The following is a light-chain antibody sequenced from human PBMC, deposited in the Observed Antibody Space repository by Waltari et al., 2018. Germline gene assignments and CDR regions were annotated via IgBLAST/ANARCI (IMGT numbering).Light chain of an antibody. V-gene: IGKV3-11*01. CDR1: HSVSNL. CDR2: DAS. CDR3: QQYYTTPYT. J-gene: IGKJ2*01. Sequence: EVVLTQSPATLSLSPGERATLSCRASHSVSNLLAWYQQKPGQAPRLLIYDASNTATGIPARFSGSGSGTDFTLTISSLEPEDFAVYYCQQYYTTPYTFGQGTKLEIK.